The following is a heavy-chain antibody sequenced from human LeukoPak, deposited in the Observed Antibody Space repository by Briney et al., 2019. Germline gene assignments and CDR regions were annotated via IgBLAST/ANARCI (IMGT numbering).Heavy chain of an antibody. CDR2: IYSGGST. J-gene: IGHJ3*02. CDR3: AKEMATMNAFDI. V-gene: IGHV3-66*01. CDR1: GFTVSSNY. D-gene: IGHD5-24*01. Sequence: GGSLRLSCAASGFTVSSNYMSWVRQAPGKGLEWVSVIYSGGSTDYKDSVKDRFIISRDNSKNTLYLQMNSLRAEDAAVYYCAKEMATMNAFDIWGQGTMVTVSS.